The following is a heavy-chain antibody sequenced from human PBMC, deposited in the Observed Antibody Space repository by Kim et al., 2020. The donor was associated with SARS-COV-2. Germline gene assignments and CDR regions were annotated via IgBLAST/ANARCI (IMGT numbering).Heavy chain of an antibody. Sequence: SETLSLTCTVSGGSISSSSYYWGWIRQPPGKGLEWIGSIYYSGSTYYNPSLKSRVTISVDTSKNQFSLKLSSVTAADTAVYYCARWRPATADYFDYWGQG. J-gene: IGHJ4*02. V-gene: IGHV4-39*01. CDR2: IYYSGST. D-gene: IGHD2-2*01. CDR3: ARWRPATADYFDY. CDR1: GGSISSSSYY.